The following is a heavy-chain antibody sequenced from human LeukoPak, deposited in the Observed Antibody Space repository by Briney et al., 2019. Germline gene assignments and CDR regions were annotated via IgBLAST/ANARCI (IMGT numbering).Heavy chain of an antibody. CDR3: ARGPESEFDP. CDR1: GGSFSGYY. Sequence: PSETLSLTCAVYGGSFSGYYWSWIRQPPGKGLGWIGEINHSGSTNYNPSLKSRVTISVDTSKNQFSLKLSSVTAADTAVYYCARGPESEFDPWGQGTLVTVSS. CDR2: INHSGST. J-gene: IGHJ5*02. V-gene: IGHV4-34*01.